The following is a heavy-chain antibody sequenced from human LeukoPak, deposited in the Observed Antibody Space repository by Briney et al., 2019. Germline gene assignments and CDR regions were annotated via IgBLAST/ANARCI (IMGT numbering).Heavy chain of an antibody. J-gene: IGHJ5*02. V-gene: IGHV4-38-2*02. CDR3: ARAPGSGIYYVDA. D-gene: IGHD1-26*01. Sequence: PSETLSLTCTVSGYSISRGYYWGWIRQPPGKGLQWIGTISHSGSTFYNPSLKSRVIISLDTSKNQFSLTLSSVTAADSAVYYCARAPGSGIYYVDAWGQGILVTVSS. CDR1: GYSISRGYY. CDR2: ISHSGST.